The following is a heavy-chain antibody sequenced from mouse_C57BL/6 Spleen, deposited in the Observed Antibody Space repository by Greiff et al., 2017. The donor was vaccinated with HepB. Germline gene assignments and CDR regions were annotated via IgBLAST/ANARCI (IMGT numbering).Heavy chain of an antibody. CDR2: IDPSDSYT. J-gene: IGHJ2*01. Sequence: VQLQQSGAELVKPGASVKLSCKASGYTFTSYWMQWVKQRPGQGLEWIGEIDPSDSYTNYNQKFKGKATLTVDTSSSTAYMQLSSLTSEDSAVYYCARKGVITTLGEYYFDYWGQGTTLTVSS. V-gene: IGHV1-50*01. CDR1: GYTFTSYW. CDR3: ARKGVITTLGEYYFDY. D-gene: IGHD1-2*01.